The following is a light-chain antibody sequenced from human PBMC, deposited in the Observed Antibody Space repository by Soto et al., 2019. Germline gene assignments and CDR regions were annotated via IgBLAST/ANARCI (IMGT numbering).Light chain of an antibody. CDR3: HQYASIPLT. CDR1: QSVTNTY. Sequence: EIVLTQSPGTLSLAPGERATLSCRASQSVTNTYLAWYQQIPGQPPRLLIYGASRRATGISDRFTGSGSRTEFTLTISRLEPEDFEVYYCHQYASIPLTFGGGTKVDIK. J-gene: IGKJ4*01. V-gene: IGKV3-20*01. CDR2: GAS.